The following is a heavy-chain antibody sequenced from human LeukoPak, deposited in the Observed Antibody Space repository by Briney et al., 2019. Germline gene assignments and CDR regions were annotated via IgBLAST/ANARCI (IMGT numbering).Heavy chain of an antibody. Sequence: SETLSLTCTVSGGSISSSTYYWGWIRQPPGKGLERIGSIYYSGSTYYNPSLKGRVTISVDTSKNQFSLKLSSVTAADMAVYYCARGRGEGRGIAMIRGVRAPSYNWFDPWGHGILVTVSS. CDR2: IYYSGST. V-gene: IGHV4-39*07. CDR1: GGSISSSTYY. CDR3: ARGRGEGRGIAMIRGVRAPSYNWFDP. D-gene: IGHD3-10*01. J-gene: IGHJ5*02.